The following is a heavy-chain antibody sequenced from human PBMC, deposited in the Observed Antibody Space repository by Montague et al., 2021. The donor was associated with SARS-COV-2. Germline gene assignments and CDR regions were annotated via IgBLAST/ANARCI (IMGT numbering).Heavy chain of an antibody. Sequence: SETLSLTCTVSGDSVNRNYWSWVRQPQGKGLEWLVYIFYSGSTYNPSLNSRVTMSLDTSKNHFSLNLISVTAADTAVYYCAKASRGYGGDFDSWGQGTLVIVSS. CDR2: IFYSGST. CDR3: AKASRGYGGDFDS. J-gene: IGHJ4*02. V-gene: IGHV4-59*02. D-gene: IGHD4-23*01. CDR1: GDSVNRNY.